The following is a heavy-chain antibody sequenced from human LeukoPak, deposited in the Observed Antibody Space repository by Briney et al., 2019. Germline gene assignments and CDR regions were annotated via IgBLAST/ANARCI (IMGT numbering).Heavy chain of an antibody. J-gene: IGHJ6*02. CDR2: IYTSGST. Sequence: SETLSLTCTVSGGSISSYYWSWIRQPAGKGLEWIGRIYTSGSTNYNPSLKSRVTMSVDTSKNQFSLKLSSVTAADTAVYYCARRAGVAVAGTWDYYYGMDVWGQGTTVTVSS. CDR1: GGSISSYY. D-gene: IGHD6-19*01. V-gene: IGHV4-4*07. CDR3: ARRAGVAVAGTWDYYYGMDV.